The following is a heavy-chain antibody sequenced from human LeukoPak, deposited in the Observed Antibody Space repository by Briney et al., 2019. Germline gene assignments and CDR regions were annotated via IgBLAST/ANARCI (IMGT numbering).Heavy chain of an antibody. CDR3: ARGPEGYYYYYYMDV. CDR1: GGTFSRYA. CDR2: IIPIFGTA. J-gene: IGHJ6*03. Sequence: SVKVSCKASGGTFSRYAFSWVRQAPGQGLEWMGGIIPIFGTANYAQKFQGRVTITADKSTSTAYMELSSLRSEDTAVYYCARGPEGYYYYYYMDVWGKGTTVTISS. V-gene: IGHV1-69*06.